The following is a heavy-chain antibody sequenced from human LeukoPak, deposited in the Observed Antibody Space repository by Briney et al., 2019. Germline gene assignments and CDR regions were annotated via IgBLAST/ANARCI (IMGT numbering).Heavy chain of an antibody. CDR1: GFTVSSNY. V-gene: IGHV3-66*02. D-gene: IGHD2-15*01. Sequence: PGGSLRLSCAASGFTVSSNYMSWVRHTPGKGLEWDSIIYSGGTTDYADSVKDRFTISRDNSKNTLYLQMNSLRAEDTALYYCARAYCGGGTCYPTYFDYWGQGTLVTVSS. J-gene: IGHJ4*02. CDR3: ARAYCGGGTCYPTYFDY. CDR2: IYSGGTT.